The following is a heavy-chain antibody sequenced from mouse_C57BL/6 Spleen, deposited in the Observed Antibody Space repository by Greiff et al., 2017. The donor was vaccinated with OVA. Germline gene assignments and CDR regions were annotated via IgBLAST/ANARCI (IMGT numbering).Heavy chain of an antibody. CDR3: ASRGTAQAPWFAY. D-gene: IGHD3-2*02. CDR2: ISSGGSYT. V-gene: IGHV5-6*01. J-gene: IGHJ3*01. CDR1: GFTFSSYG. Sequence: VQLQQSGGDLVKPGGSLKLSCAASGFTFSSYGMSWVRQTPDKRLEWVATISSGGSYTYYPDSVKGRFTISGDNAKNTLYLQMSSLKSEDTAMYYCASRGTAQAPWFAYWGQGTLVTVSA.